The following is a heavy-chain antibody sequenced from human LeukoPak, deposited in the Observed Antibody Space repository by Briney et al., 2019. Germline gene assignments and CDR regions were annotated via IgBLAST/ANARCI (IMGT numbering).Heavy chain of an antibody. CDR2: INPNSGGT. D-gene: IGHD3-22*01. CDR1: GYTFTGYY. J-gene: IGHJ6*02. CDR3: AREGSDSSGYYLYYYGMDV. V-gene: IGHV1-2*02. Sequence: ASVKVSCKASGYTFTGYYMHWVRQAPGQGLEWMGWINPNSGGTNYAQKLQGRVTMTTDTSTSTAYMELRSLRSDDTAVYYCAREGSDSSGYYLYYYGMDVWGQGTTVTVSS.